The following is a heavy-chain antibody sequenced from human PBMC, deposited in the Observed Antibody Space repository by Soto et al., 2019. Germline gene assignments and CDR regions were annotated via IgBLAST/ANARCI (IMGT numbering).Heavy chain of an antibody. CDR2: ISSGGTTT. V-gene: IGHV3-23*01. CDR1: GFTFSTYA. Sequence: GGSLRLSCAASGFTFSTYAMSWVRQAPGKGLEWVSVISSGGTTTYYPDSVKGRFTISRDNSKNTLFLQMNSLRAEDTAIYYCAKVLNGGNSAPNYGMDVWGQGTTVTVSS. J-gene: IGHJ6*02. D-gene: IGHD2-21*02. CDR3: AKVLNGGNSAPNYGMDV.